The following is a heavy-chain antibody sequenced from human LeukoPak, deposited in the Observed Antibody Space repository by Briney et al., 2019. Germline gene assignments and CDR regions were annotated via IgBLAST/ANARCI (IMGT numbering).Heavy chain of an antibody. CDR1: GYSISSGYY. J-gene: IGHJ4*02. Sequence: SETLSLTCAVSGYSISSGYYWGWIRQPPGKGLEWIGSIYHSGSTYYNPSLRSRVTISVDTSKNQFSLKLSSVTAADTAVYYCARLSSSSSDYWGQGTLVTVSS. CDR3: ARLSSSSSDY. CDR2: IYHSGST. D-gene: IGHD6-6*01. V-gene: IGHV4-38-2*01.